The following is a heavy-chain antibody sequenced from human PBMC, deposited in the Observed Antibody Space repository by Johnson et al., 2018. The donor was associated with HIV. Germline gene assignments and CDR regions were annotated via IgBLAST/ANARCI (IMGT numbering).Heavy chain of an antibody. CDR3: ARSYSGHQADAFDI. V-gene: IGHV3-30*14. J-gene: IGHJ3*02. Sequence: QVQLVESGGGVVQPGRSLRLSCAGSGFTFSSYPMHWVRQPPGKGLEWVAVISYDGNNKYYADSVKGRVTISRDNSKNTLYLQMNSLRAEDTAVYYCARSYSGHQADAFDIWGQGTMVTVSS. D-gene: IGHD5-12*01. CDR2: ISYDGNNK. CDR1: GFTFSSYP.